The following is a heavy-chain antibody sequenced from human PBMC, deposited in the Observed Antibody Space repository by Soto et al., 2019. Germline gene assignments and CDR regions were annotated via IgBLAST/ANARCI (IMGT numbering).Heavy chain of an antibody. CDR3: ARESKPYAYGMDV. D-gene: IGHD2-8*01. Sequence: ASVKVSCKASGYTFTGYYMHWVRRAPGQGLEWMGWINPNSGGTNYAQKFQGRVTMTRDTSISTAYMELSRLRSDDTAVYYCARESKPYAYGMDVWGQGTTVTVSS. CDR1: GYTFTGYY. CDR2: INPNSGGT. J-gene: IGHJ6*02. V-gene: IGHV1-2*02.